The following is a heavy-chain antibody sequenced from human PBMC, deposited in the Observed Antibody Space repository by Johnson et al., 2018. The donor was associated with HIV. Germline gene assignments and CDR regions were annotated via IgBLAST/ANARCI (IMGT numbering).Heavy chain of an antibody. CDR3: AREAQTHAFDI. J-gene: IGHJ3*02. CDR1: GFIFSSYD. D-gene: IGHD4-23*01. V-gene: IGHV3-13*01. CDR2: IGTAGDT. Sequence: VLLVESGGGLVQPGGSLRLSCAASGFIFSSYDMHWVRKATGKGLEWVSAIGTAGDTYYPGSVKGRFTISRENAKNSLYLQMNSLRAGDTAVYYCAREAQTHAFDIWGQGTMVTVSS.